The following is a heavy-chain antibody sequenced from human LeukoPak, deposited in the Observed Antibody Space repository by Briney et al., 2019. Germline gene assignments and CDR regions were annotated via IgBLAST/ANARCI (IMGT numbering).Heavy chain of an antibody. CDR3: APHCSSASCPDY. Sequence: GGSLRLSCAASGFTFSSYAMSWVRQAPGKGLEWVANINQDGSEKYYVDSVKGRFTISRDNARNSLYLQMNSLRTEDTSVYYCAPHCSSASCPDYWGQGTLVTVSS. D-gene: IGHD2-2*01. CDR1: GFTFSSYA. V-gene: IGHV3-7*01. CDR2: INQDGSEK. J-gene: IGHJ4*02.